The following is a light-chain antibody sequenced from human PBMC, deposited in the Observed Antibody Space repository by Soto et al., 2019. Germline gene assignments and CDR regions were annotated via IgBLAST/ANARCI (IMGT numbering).Light chain of an antibody. CDR1: QSVTSY. J-gene: IGKJ2*01. CDR3: QQSYSTPYT. Sequence: DIQMTQSPSSLSASVGDRITITCRASQSVTSYLNWYLQRPGKAPNLLIYAASSLRSGVPSRFCGSGSGTDFTLTISSLLPEDSATYYCQQSYSTPYTFGQGTMLEIK. CDR2: AAS. V-gene: IGKV1-39*01.